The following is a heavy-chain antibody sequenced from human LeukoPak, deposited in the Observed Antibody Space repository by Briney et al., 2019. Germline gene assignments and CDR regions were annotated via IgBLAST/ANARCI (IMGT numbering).Heavy chain of an antibody. J-gene: IGHJ3*02. V-gene: IGHV1-24*01. CDR2: FDPEDGET. CDR3: ATDRVMADATQAFDI. CDR1: GYTLTELS. D-gene: IGHD3-16*01. Sequence: ASVKVSCKVSGYTLTELSMHWVRQAPGKGLEWMGWFDPEDGETIYAQKFQGRVTMTEDTSTDTAYMELSSLRSEDTAVYYCATDRVMADATQAFDIWGQGTMVTVSS.